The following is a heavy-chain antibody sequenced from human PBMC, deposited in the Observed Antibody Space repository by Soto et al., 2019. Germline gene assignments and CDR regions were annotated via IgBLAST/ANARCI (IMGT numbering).Heavy chain of an antibody. CDR1: GFTFSSYG. D-gene: IGHD3-3*01. Sequence: QVKLVESGGGVVQPGRSLRLSCAASGFTFSSYGMHWVRQAPGKGLEWVSVIWYDGSNKYYADSVKGRFTISRDNSKNTLYLQMNSLRAEDTAVYYCSRDSLRFLEWLHQVDYWGQGTLVTVSS. J-gene: IGHJ4*02. CDR2: IWYDGSNK. V-gene: IGHV3-33*01. CDR3: SRDSLRFLEWLHQVDY.